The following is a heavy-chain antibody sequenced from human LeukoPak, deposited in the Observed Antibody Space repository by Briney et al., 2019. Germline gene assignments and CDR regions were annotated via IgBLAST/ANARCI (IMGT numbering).Heavy chain of an antibody. J-gene: IGHJ4*02. V-gene: IGHV1-24*01. Sequence: ASAKVFSKVSGYTLTELSMHWVRQAPGKRLECLGRFYPEDGETIYSQRFQGRVTMTEDTSTNTAYMELSRLRSADSAVYYCATGRLGEYYEDSSGYFAYWGQGTLVTVSS. CDR1: GYTLTELS. CDR2: FYPEDGET. D-gene: IGHD3-22*01. CDR3: ATGRLGEYYEDSSGYFAY.